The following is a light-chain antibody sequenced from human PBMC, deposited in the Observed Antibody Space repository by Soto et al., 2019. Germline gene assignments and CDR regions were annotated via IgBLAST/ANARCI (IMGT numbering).Light chain of an antibody. J-gene: IGLJ2*01. CDR3: QSYDSSMSVV. Sequence: QSVLTQPPSVSGAPGQRVTISCTGSSSNIGAGYDVHWYQQLPGTAPKLLIYGNSNRPSGVPDRFSGSKSGTSASLAITGLQAEDAAYYYRQSYDSSMSVVFGGGTKLTVL. CDR2: GNS. V-gene: IGLV1-40*01. CDR1: SSNIGAGYD.